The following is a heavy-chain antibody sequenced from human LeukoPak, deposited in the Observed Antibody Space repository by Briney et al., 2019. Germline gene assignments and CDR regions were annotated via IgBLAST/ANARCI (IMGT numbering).Heavy chain of an antibody. V-gene: IGHV1-2*02. CDR3: APIQAGLEPPNWFDP. CDR2: INPNSGGT. Sequence: ASVKVSCKASGYTFTGYYMHWVRQAPGQGLEWMGWINPNSGGTNYAQKFQGRVTMTEDTSTDTAYMELSSLRSEDTAVYYCAPIQAGLEPPNWFDPWGQGTLVTVSS. CDR1: GYTFTGYY. J-gene: IGHJ5*02. D-gene: IGHD1-1*01.